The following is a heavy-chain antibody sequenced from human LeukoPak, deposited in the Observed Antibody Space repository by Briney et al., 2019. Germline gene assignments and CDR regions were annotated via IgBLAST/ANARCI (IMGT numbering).Heavy chain of an antibody. CDR1: GFTFSTYW. CDR3: TRDRAPMTTPLVEYYYYMDV. V-gene: IGHV3-7*01. Sequence: PGGSLRLSCAASGFTFSTYWMSWVRQAPGRGLEWVTNIKQDGGEKYYVDSVTGRFTISRDNAKNSLYLQMNSLRAEDTAVYYCTRDRAPMTTPLVEYYYYMDVWGKGTTVTVSS. J-gene: IGHJ6*03. CDR2: IKQDGGEK. D-gene: IGHD4-17*01.